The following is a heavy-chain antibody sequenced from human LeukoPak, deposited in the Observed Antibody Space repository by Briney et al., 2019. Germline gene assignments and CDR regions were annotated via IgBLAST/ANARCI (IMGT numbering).Heavy chain of an antibody. V-gene: IGHV3-7*01. Sequence: GGSLRLSCAASGFTFNTYTMNWVRQAPGKGLEWVANIKPDGGETYYVDSVKGRFTISRDNAKSSLYLQMNSLRAEDTAVYYCARDYNLGQGTLVTVSS. CDR3: ARDYN. CDR1: GFTFNTYT. CDR2: IKPDGGET. J-gene: IGHJ4*02.